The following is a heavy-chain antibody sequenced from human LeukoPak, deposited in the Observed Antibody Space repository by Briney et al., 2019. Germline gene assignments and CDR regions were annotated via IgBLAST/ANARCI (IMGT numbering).Heavy chain of an antibody. D-gene: IGHD6-13*01. V-gene: IGHV3-15*01. CDR2: IKSKTDGGTT. CDR3: ARVVTTAAAGTVDY. J-gene: IGHJ4*02. Sequence: GGSLRLSCAASGFTFSNAWMSWVRQAPGKGLEWVGRIKSKTDGGTTDYAAPVKGRFTISRDDSKNTLYLQMDSLRAEDTALYYCARVVTTAAAGTVDYWGQGTLVTVSS. CDR1: GFTFSNAW.